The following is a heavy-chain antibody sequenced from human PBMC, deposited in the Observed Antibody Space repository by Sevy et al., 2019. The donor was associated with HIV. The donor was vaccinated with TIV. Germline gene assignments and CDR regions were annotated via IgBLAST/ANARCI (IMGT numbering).Heavy chain of an antibody. J-gene: IGHJ4*02. V-gene: IGHV3-23*01. CDR3: ATEGLSGYDAPFAY. CDR1: GFTFSYYA. CDR2: ISGSGGRI. D-gene: IGHD5-12*01. Sequence: GGSLRLSCAASGFTFSYYAMSWVRQAPGKGLEWVSAISGSGGRIYYADSVKGRFTISRDNSKNTLYLQMNSLRAEDTAVYYCATEGLSGYDAPFAYWGQGTLVTVSS.